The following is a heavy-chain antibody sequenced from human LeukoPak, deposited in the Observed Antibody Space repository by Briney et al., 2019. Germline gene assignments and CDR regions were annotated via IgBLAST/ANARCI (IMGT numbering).Heavy chain of an antibody. CDR2: ISSNGGST. J-gene: IGHJ4*02. V-gene: IGHV3-64*01. CDR1: GFTFSSYA. D-gene: IGHD3-10*01. CDR3: ARDRGWAQLDY. Sequence: GGSLRLSCAASGFTFSSYAMHWVRQAPGKGLEYVSAISSNGGSTYYANSVKGRFTISRDNSKNTLYLQMGSLRAEDMAVCYCARDRGWAQLDYWGQGTLVTVSS.